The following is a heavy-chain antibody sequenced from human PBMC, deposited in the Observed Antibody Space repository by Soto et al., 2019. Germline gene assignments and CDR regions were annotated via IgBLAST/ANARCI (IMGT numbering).Heavy chain of an antibody. V-gene: IGHV3-21*01. CDR1: GFTFSSYS. CDR3: ARGGIYCSGGSCWVYYMDV. J-gene: IGHJ6*03. Sequence: GGSLRLSCAASGFTFSSYSMNWVRQAPGKGLEWVSSISSSSSYIYYADSVKGRFTISRDNAKNSLYLQMNSLRAEDTAVYYCARGGIYCSGGSCWVYYMDVWGKGTTVTFSS. D-gene: IGHD2-15*01. CDR2: ISSSSSYI.